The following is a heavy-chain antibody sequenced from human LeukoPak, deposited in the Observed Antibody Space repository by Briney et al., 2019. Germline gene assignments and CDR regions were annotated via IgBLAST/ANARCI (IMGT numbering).Heavy chain of an antibody. CDR2: IIPIFGTA. Sequence: SVKVSCKASGYTFTSYDISWVRQAPGQGLEWMGGIIPIFGTANYAQKFQGRVTITADKSTSTAYMELSSLRSEDTAVYYCARDQGGSSSWQFDYWGQGTLVTVSS. CDR3: ARDQGGSSSWQFDY. D-gene: IGHD6-13*01. V-gene: IGHV1-69*06. J-gene: IGHJ4*02. CDR1: GYTFTSYD.